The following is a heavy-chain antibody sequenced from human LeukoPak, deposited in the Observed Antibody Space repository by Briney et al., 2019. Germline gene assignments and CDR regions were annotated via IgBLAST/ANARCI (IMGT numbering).Heavy chain of an antibody. V-gene: IGHV1-2*02. J-gene: IGHJ4*02. CDR3: AREMGEYYDILTGYFPFDY. Sequence: ASVKVSCKASGYTFTGYYMHWVRQAPGQGLEWMGWINPNSGGTNYAQKFQGRVTMTRDTSISTAYMELIRLRSDDTAVYYCAREMGEYYDILTGYFPFDYWSQGTLVTVSS. CDR1: GYTFTGYY. CDR2: INPNSGGT. D-gene: IGHD3-9*01.